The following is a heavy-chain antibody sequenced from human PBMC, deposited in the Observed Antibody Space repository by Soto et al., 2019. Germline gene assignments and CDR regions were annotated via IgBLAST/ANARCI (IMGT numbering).Heavy chain of an antibody. CDR3: AIEIMGGRNGVDV. CDR1: GVSVSSGSYY. V-gene: IGHV4-61*01. D-gene: IGHD2-15*01. J-gene: IGHJ6*02. CDR2: IYYSGST. Sequence: QMQLQESGPGLVKPSETLSLTCTVSGVSVSSGSYYWTWIRQPPGKGMEWIGYIYYSGSTNYNPSRKSRITISLDTSNNQFSLKLNSVTTADTAVYYCAIEIMGGRNGVDVWGQGTTVIVSS.